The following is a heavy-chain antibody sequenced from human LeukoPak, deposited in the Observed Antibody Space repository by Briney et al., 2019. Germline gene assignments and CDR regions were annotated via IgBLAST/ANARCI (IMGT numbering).Heavy chain of an antibody. D-gene: IGHD3-3*01. CDR3: ARTNGELITIFGAVTSYYYYMVV. V-gene: IGHV1-2*02. CDR1: GYTFTSYY. J-gene: IGHJ6*03. CDR2: INPNSGGT. Sequence: ASVKLSCKASGYTFTSYYMHWVRQAPGQGLEWMGWINPNSGGTNYADYLQGRFTITRDTSNNTPYMELTRLRSDDTAVYYCARTNGELITIFGAVTSYYYYMVVWGKGTTVTVS.